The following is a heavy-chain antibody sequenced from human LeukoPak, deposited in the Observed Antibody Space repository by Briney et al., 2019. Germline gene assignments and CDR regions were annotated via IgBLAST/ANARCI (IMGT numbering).Heavy chain of an antibody. CDR1: GGSISSSSYY. CDR2: IYYSGST. D-gene: IGHD7-27*01. J-gene: IGHJ3*02. V-gene: IGHV4-39*01. Sequence: PSETLSLTCTVSGGSISSSSYYWGWIRQPPGKGLEWIGSIYYSGSTYYNPSLKSRVTISVDTSKNQFSLKLSSVTAADTAVYYCARHREGQLGVPDAFDIWGQGTRVSVSS. CDR3: ARHREGQLGVPDAFDI.